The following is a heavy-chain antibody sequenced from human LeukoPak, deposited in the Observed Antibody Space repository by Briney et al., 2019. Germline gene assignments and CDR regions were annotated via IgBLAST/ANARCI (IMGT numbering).Heavy chain of an antibody. D-gene: IGHD4-11*01. Sequence: PGGSLRLSCAVSGFTFSSSWMHWVCQAPEKGLEWVADIKCDGSEKYYVDSVKGRFTISRDNAKNSLYLQMNSLRAEDTAVYYCARGWDYSNLDYWGQGTLVTVSS. CDR1: GFTFSSSW. CDR3: ARGWDYSNLDY. V-gene: IGHV3-52*01. CDR2: IKCDGSEK. J-gene: IGHJ4*02.